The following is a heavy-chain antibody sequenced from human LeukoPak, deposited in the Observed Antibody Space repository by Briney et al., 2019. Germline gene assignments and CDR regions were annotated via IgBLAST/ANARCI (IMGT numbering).Heavy chain of an antibody. D-gene: IGHD2-15*01. CDR3: ARDAGGCSSGTCSPQFDP. CDR2: ISSSSAYI. J-gene: IGHJ5*02. Sequence: GGSLRLSCAASGFTFSSYEMNWVRQAPGKGLEWVSSISSSSAYIWYADSVKGRFTISRDNAKNSLYLQMNSLSVEDTAVYYCARDAGGCSSGTCSPQFDPWGQGTLVTVSS. V-gene: IGHV3-21*01. CDR1: GFTFSSYE.